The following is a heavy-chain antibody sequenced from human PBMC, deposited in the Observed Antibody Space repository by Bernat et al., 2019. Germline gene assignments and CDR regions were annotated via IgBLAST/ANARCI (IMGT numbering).Heavy chain of an antibody. CDR3: ARDAALSYSGWLYYFDY. Sequence: QVQLVQSGAEVKKPGASVKVSCKASGYTFTSYYMHWVRQAPGQGLEWMGIINPSGGSTSYAQKFQGRVTMTRDTSTSTVYMELSSLRSEDTAVYYCARDAALSYSGWLYYFDYWGQGTLVTVSS. J-gene: IGHJ4*02. CDR2: INPSGGST. V-gene: IGHV1-46*01. CDR1: GYTFTSYY. D-gene: IGHD6-19*01.